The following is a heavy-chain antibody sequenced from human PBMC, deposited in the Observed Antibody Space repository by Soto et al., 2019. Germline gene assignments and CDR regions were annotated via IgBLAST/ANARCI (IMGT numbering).Heavy chain of an antibody. CDR3: VRDLHEPLATDALLVAN. Sequence: WASLCLSCAASGFTFSAYEMHWLRQAPGKGLEWISYISSTGSGTHYADSVKGRFTMSRDNTKNSVSLQMSSLRAEDTAVYYCVRDLHEPLATDALLVANWGQGT. D-gene: IGHD2-15*01. CDR2: ISSTGSGT. V-gene: IGHV3-48*03. CDR1: GFTFSAYE. J-gene: IGHJ4*02.